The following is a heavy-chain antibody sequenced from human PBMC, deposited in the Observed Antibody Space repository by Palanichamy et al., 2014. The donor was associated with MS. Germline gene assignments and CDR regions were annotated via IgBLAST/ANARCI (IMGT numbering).Heavy chain of an antibody. CDR1: GFIFSDYY. D-gene: IGHD3-3*01. Sequence: QVQLVESGGGLVKPGGSLRLSCAASGFIFSDYYMSWIRQAPGKGLEWISHISSSGRTIYYADSVEGRFTISRDNAKNSLYLQMTSLRADDTAVYYCARDEKYYDFLNGMDVWGQGTTVTVSS. CDR2: ISSSGRTI. J-gene: IGHJ6*02. CDR3: ARDEKYYDFLNGMDV. V-gene: IGHV3-11*01.